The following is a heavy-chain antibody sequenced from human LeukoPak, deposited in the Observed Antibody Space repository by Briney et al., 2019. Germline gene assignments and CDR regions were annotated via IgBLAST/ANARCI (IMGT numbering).Heavy chain of an antibody. Sequence: SETLSLTCTVSGGSISAYYWSWIRQPPGKGLEWIGQIDHSGSTNFNPSLKSRVTMSVDTTKKRVSLNLNSVTAADTAVYYCARVLLVTPVAAFDVWGQGTMVAVSS. CDR1: GGSISAYY. D-gene: IGHD4-23*01. CDR3: ARVLLVTPVAAFDV. J-gene: IGHJ3*01. CDR2: IDHSGST. V-gene: IGHV4-34*01.